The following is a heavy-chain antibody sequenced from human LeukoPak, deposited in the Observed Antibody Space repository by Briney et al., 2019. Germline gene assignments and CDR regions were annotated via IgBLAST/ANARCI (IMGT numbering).Heavy chain of an antibody. D-gene: IGHD1-26*01. Sequence: AAAKVSCMPPGYTFSGYYMHWVRPGPGQGLEWMGWINPNSGGTNYAQKIQGRGTMTRDTSITTAYIELGRLRPDDTGRYYPSRAVSTFPNMNSGSYTPFDYCGPGALVT. V-gene: IGHV1-2*02. J-gene: IGHJ4*01. CDR1: GYTFSGYY. CDR2: INPNSGGT. CDR3: SRAVSTFPNMNSGSYTPFDY.